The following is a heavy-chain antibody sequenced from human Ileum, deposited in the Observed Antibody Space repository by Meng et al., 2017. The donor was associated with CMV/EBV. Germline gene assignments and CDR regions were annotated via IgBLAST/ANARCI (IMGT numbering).Heavy chain of an antibody. D-gene: IGHD3-22*01. J-gene: IGHJ4*02. V-gene: IGHV1-69*05. CDR1: GGTFSSYA. Sequence: CKDSGGTFSSYAISWVGQAPGQGLEGMGGIIPIFGTANYAQKFQGRVTITTDESTSTAYMELSSLRSEDTAVYYCARGAHYYASTGVSWGQGTLVTVSS. CDR3: ARGAHYYASTGVS. CDR2: IIPIFGTA.